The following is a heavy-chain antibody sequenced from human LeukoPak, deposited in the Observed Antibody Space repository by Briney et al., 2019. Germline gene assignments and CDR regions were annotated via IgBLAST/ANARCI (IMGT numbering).Heavy chain of an antibody. J-gene: IGHJ4*02. V-gene: IGHV3-49*04. CDR1: GFTFNRYN. CDR2: IRSKAYGGTT. CDR3: TRAFAYCSGGSCYAFDY. Sequence: PGGSLRLSCAASGFTFNRYNMNWVRQAPGKGLEWVGFIRSKAYGGTTEYAASVKVRFTISRDDSKSIAYLTMNSLKNKNTALYYWTRAFAYCSGGSCYAFDYWGQGTLVTVSS. D-gene: IGHD2-15*01.